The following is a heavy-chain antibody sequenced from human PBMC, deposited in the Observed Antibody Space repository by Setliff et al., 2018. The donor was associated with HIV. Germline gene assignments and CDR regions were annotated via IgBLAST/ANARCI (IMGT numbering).Heavy chain of an antibody. D-gene: IGHD6-13*01. CDR1: GGSFSGYY. Sequence: SETLSLTCAVYGGSFSGYYWSWIRQPPGKGLEWIGEINHSGSTNYNPSLKSRVTISVDTSKNQFSPKLSSVTAADTAVYYCARAARYSSSWYKRGYYFDYWGQGTLVTVSS. CDR3: ARAARYSSSWYKRGYYFDY. J-gene: IGHJ4*02. V-gene: IGHV4-34*01. CDR2: INHSGST.